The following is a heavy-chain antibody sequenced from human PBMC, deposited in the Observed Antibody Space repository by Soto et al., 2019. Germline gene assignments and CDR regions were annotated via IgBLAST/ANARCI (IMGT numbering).Heavy chain of an antibody. J-gene: IGHJ4*02. CDR3: ARVKGILTGYSFDY. CDR2: INPNSGGT. V-gene: IGHV1-2*02. CDR1: GYTFTGYY. Sequence: AASVKVSCKASGYTFTGYYMHWVRQAPGQGLEWMGWINPNSGGTNYAQKFQGRVTMTRDTSISTAYMELSRLRSDDTAVYYCARVKGILTGYSFDYWGQGTLVTVSS. D-gene: IGHD3-9*01.